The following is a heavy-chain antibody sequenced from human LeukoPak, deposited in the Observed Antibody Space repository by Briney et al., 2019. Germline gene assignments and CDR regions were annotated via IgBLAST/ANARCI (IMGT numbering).Heavy chain of an antibody. V-gene: IGHV3-23*01. CDR2: IISTGRNT. CDR1: GFTFSSCA. CDR3: AKTGASEVIAANLPTFIDY. D-gene: IGHD2-15*01. J-gene: IGHJ4*02. Sequence: GGSLRLSCAASGFTFSSCAMAWVRQAPGKGLEWVSAIISTGRNTYYADSVKGRFTTSRDNSQNTLYLQMDSLRAEDTAIYYCAKTGASEVIAANLPTFIDYWGQGTLVTVSP.